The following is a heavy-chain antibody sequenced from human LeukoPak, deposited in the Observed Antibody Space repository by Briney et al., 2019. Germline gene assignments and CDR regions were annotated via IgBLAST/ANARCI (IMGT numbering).Heavy chain of an antibody. J-gene: IGHJ3*02. CDR2: INGDGTST. D-gene: IGHD4-17*01. CDR3: AKGPHSDYSDHTDSFDI. CDR1: GFTFSSYW. V-gene: IGHV3-74*01. Sequence: HTGGSLRLSCAASGFTFSSYWMHWVRQAPGKGLVWVSRINGDGTSTDYADSVKGRFSISRDNAKNTLYLQMNSLRSEDTAVYYCAKGPHSDYSDHTDSFDIWGQGTMVTVSS.